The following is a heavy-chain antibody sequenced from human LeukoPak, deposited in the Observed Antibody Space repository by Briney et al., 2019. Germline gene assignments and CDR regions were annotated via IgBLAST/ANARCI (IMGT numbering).Heavy chain of an antibody. CDR3: ARDSDSSSYGAFDI. Sequence: GGSLRLSCAASGFTFSSYSMNWVRQALGKGLEWVSSISSSSSYIYYADSVKGRFTISRDNAKNSLYLQMNSLRAEDTAVYYCARDSDSSSYGAFDIWGQGTMVTVSS. V-gene: IGHV3-21*01. J-gene: IGHJ3*02. CDR1: GFTFSSYS. CDR2: ISSSSSYI. D-gene: IGHD6-6*01.